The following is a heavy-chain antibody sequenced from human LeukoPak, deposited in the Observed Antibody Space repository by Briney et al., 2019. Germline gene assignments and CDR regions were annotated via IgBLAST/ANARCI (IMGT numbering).Heavy chain of an antibody. V-gene: IGHV1-69*05. Sequence: SVKVSCKTSGGTFNNSAISWVRQAPGQGLEWLGGIMPLFGTAGYAQKFQGRVTITKDESTRTVYLELTSLTSDDTAVYYCARAGYEVDYWGQGTLVTVSS. D-gene: IGHD3-3*01. J-gene: IGHJ4*02. CDR2: IMPLFGTA. CDR1: GGTFNNSA. CDR3: ARAGYEVDY.